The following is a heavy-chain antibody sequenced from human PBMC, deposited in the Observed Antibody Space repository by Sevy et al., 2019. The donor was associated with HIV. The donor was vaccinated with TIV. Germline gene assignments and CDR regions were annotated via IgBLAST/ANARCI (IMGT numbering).Heavy chain of an antibody. CDR3: ARTYYYDSSGYPPYYFDY. CDR1: GGTFSSYA. V-gene: IGHV1-69*04. Sequence: ASVKVSCKASGGTFSSYAISWVRQAPGQGLEWMGRIIPILGIANYAQKFQGRVTIIADKSTSTAYMELSSLRSEDTAVYYCARTYYYDSSGYPPYYFDYWGLGTLVTVSS. D-gene: IGHD3-22*01. J-gene: IGHJ4*02. CDR2: IIPILGIA.